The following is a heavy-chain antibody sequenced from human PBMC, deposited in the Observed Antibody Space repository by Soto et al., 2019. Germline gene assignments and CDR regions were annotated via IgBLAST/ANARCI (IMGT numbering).Heavy chain of an antibody. CDR3: ARGAYYDFWSGYPALDAFDI. CDR2: IYTSGST. Sequence: SYSLSPISQASGVSITSYYWSRIRQPAGKGLQWIRRIYTSGSTNHTPSLKSRVTMSVDTSKNQFTLKLSSVTAADTAVYYCARGAYYDFWSGYPALDAFDIWGQGTRVTVS. CDR1: GVSITSYY. D-gene: IGHD3-3*01. V-gene: IGHV4-4*07. J-gene: IGHJ3*02.